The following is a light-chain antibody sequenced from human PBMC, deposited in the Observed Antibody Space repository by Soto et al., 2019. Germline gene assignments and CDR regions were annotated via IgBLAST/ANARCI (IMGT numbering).Light chain of an antibody. J-gene: IGKJ4*01. CDR3: QQYNSWPPLT. V-gene: IGKV3-15*01. CDR1: QSINNN. Sequence: EIVMTQSPATLSVSPGERATLSCRASQSINNNLAWYQQKPGQAPRLLIYGAYTRATGIPATFSGSGSGTEFTLTISSLQSEDFAVYYCQQYNSWPPLTFGGGTKVEI. CDR2: GAY.